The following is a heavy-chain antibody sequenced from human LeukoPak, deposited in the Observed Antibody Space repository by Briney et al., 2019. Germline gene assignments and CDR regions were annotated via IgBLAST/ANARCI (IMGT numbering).Heavy chain of an antibody. V-gene: IGHV4-61*02. CDR3: ARHMMKVLPFDY. CDR1: GGSISSGSYY. J-gene: IGHJ4*02. CDR2: IYTSGST. Sequence: PSETLSLTCTVSGGSISSGSYYWSWIRQPAGKGLEWIGRIYTSGSTNYNPSLKSRVTISLDTSKNQFSLNLSSVTAADTAVYYCARHMMKVLPFDYWGQGTLVTVSS. D-gene: IGHD3-16*01.